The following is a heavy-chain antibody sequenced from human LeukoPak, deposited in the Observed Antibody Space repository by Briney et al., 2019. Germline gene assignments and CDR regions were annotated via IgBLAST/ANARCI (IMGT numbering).Heavy chain of an antibody. Sequence: PSETLSLTCAVSGGSISSGGYSWSWIRQPPGKGLEWIGYIYHSGSTYYNPSLKSRVTISVDRSKNQFSLKLSSVTAADTAVYYCARSNYSYEFDYWGQGTLVTVSS. CDR3: ARSNYSYEFDY. D-gene: IGHD4-11*01. CDR1: GGSISSGGYS. V-gene: IGHV4-30-2*01. CDR2: IYHSGST. J-gene: IGHJ4*02.